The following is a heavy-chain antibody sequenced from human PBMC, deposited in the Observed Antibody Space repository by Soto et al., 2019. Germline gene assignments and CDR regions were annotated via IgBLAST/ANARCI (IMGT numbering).Heavy chain of an antibody. Sequence: QITLKESGPALVKPTQTLTLTCTFSGFSLNTTGVGVGWIRQPPEKALEWLTLIYWDDDRLDSPSLKSRLTITEDTSKNRVVLSMTNMAPVDTATYFFAHRPSHFPPNGFDVWGQGTMGSVSS. CDR3: AHRPSHFPPNGFDV. CDR2: IYWDDDR. J-gene: IGHJ3*01. V-gene: IGHV2-5*02. D-gene: IGHD6-6*01. CDR1: GFSLNTTGVG.